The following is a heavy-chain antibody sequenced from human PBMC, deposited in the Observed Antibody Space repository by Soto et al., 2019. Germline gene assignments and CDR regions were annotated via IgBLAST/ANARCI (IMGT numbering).Heavy chain of an antibody. V-gene: IGHV1-46*01. CDR1: GYTFTSYY. CDR3: ARSDTVVAAESYYYHGMDV. Sequence: ASVKVSCKASGYTFTSYYMHWVRQAPGQGLEWMGIINPSGGSTSYAQKFQGRVTMTRDTSTSTVYMELSSLRSEDTAVYYCARSDTVVAAESYYYHGMDVWGQGTTVTVSS. J-gene: IGHJ6*02. D-gene: IGHD2-15*01. CDR2: INPSGGST.